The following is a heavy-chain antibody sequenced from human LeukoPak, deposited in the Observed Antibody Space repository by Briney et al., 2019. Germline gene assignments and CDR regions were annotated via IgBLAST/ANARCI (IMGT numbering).Heavy chain of an antibody. Sequence: SETLSLTCTVSGYSISSGYHWGWIRQPPGKGLEWIGHLYRSGSTYYNPSLKSRVTMSLDTSKNQFFLDLTSVTAADTAVYYCARVVQSTDSSGFYLPEYFQHWGQGTLVTVSS. CDR2: LYRSGST. D-gene: IGHD3-22*01. CDR3: ARVVQSTDSSGFYLPEYFQH. J-gene: IGHJ1*01. V-gene: IGHV4-38-2*02. CDR1: GYSISSGYH.